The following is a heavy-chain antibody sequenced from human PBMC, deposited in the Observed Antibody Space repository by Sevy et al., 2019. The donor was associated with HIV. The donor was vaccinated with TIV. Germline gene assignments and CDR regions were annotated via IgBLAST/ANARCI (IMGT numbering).Heavy chain of an antibody. CDR3: AKDRAVAGTGRDYYYYYGMDV. J-gene: IGHJ6*02. V-gene: IGHV3-30*18. D-gene: IGHD6-19*01. CDR1: GFTFSSYG. Sequence: GGSLRLSCGASGFTFSSYGVHWVRQGPGKGLEWVAVMSYDGNNKNYADSVKGRFTISRDNSKNTLYLQMNGLRAEDTAVYYCAKDRAVAGTGRDYYYYYGMDVWGQGTTVTVSS. CDR2: MSYDGNNK.